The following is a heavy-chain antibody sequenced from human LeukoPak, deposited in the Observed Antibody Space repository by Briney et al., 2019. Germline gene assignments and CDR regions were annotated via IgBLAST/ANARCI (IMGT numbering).Heavy chain of an antibody. D-gene: IGHD2-2*01. V-gene: IGHV1-18*01. CDR3: VREGYCSSTSCYQDYYYYYMDV. Sequence: ASVKLSCKASGYIFTNYGISWGRQAPGQGLEWMGWISAYNGNTNYAQKLQGRVTLTPDTSPSTAYTELRSLRSDDTAVYYCVREGYCSSTSCYQDYYYYYMDVWGKGTTVTVSS. J-gene: IGHJ6*03. CDR2: ISAYNGNT. CDR1: GYIFTNYG.